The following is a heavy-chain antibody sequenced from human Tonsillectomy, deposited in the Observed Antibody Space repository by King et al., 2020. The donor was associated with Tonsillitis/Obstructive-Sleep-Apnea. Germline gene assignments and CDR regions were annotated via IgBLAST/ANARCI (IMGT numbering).Heavy chain of an antibody. CDR1: GYSFTTYW. J-gene: IGHJ4*02. Sequence: QLVQSGAEVKKPGESLRISCKGSGYSFTTYWISWVRQMPGKGLEWMGRIDPSDSYTNYSPSFQGHVTISSDKSTSTAYLQWSGLKASDSGMYYCARHLGAYGLFDYWGQGTLVTVSP. D-gene: IGHD5-12*01. CDR3: ARHLGAYGLFDY. CDR2: IDPSDSYT. V-gene: IGHV5-10-1*03.